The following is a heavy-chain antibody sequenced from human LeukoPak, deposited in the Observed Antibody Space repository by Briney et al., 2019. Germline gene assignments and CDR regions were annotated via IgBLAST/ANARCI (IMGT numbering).Heavy chain of an antibody. D-gene: IGHD3-22*01. Sequence: AGGSLRLSCAASGFPFSDYYMSWIRQAPGKGLEWVSYISSSGDTIYYADSVKGRFTISRDNSKNTLYLQMNSLRAEDTAVYYCARSYYDSSGYLPHLIDYWGQGTLVTVSS. J-gene: IGHJ4*02. CDR2: ISSSGDTI. CDR1: GFPFSDYY. CDR3: ARSYYDSSGYLPHLIDY. V-gene: IGHV3-11*04.